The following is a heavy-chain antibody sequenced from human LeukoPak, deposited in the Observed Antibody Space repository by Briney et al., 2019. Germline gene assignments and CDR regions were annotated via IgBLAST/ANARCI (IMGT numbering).Heavy chain of an antibody. CDR2: MNPTSGKA. CDR3: ARDFFDGHGYTFYYYGMDV. Sequence: GASVKVSCKASGYTFTNYDVNWVRLATGQGLEWMGWMNPTSGKAGFAQRFQGRVSMTRNISISTAYMELSSLRSEDTAVYYCARDFFDGHGYTFYYYGMDVWGQGTTVTVSS. V-gene: IGHV1-8*01. D-gene: IGHD3-22*01. J-gene: IGHJ6*02. CDR1: GYTFTNYD.